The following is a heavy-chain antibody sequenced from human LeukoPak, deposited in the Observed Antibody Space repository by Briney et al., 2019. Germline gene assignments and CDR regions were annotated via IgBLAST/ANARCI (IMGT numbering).Heavy chain of an antibody. D-gene: IGHD6-13*01. Sequence: PGGSLRLSCAASGFTFNNYWMHWVRQAPGKGLVWVSRINSDGSSTTYADSVKGRFTISRDNAKNTLYLQMNSLRAEDTAVYYCANGYSSTHYNALDIRGQGTMVTVSS. V-gene: IGHV3-74*01. J-gene: IGHJ3*02. CDR1: GFTFNNYW. CDR3: ANGYSSTHYNALDI. CDR2: INSDGSST.